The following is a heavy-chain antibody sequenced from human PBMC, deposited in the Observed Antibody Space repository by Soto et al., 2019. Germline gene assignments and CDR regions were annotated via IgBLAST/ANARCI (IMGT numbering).Heavy chain of an antibody. J-gene: IGHJ6*02. CDR1: GYSFTRHW. CDR3: ASYNYGREIYGVDV. Sequence: PGESLKISCKGPGYSFTRHWIGWVRQIPGKGLEWMGIIYPSDSDTRYSPSFQGQVTISADKSISTAYLQWSSLKASDTAMYYCASYNYGREIYGVDVWGQGTTVTVSS. V-gene: IGHV5-51*01. CDR2: IYPSDSDT. D-gene: IGHD5-18*01.